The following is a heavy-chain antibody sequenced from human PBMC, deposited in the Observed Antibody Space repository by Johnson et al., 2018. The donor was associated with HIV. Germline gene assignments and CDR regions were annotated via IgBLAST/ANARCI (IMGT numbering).Heavy chain of an antibody. D-gene: IGHD6-19*01. Sequence: VQLVESGGGLVQPGGSLRLACAASGFTVSRNYMSWVRQAPGKGLEWVSVIYSGGSTYYADSVKGRFTISRDNSKNTLYLQMNSLRAEDTAVYYCARGVGSGWYVEIGDDAFDIWGQGTMVTVSS. J-gene: IGHJ3*02. CDR2: IYSGGST. V-gene: IGHV3-66*01. CDR1: GFTVSRNY. CDR3: ARGVGSGWYVEIGDDAFDI.